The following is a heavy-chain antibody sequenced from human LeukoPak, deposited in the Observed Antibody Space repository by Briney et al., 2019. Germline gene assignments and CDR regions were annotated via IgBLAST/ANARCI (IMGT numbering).Heavy chain of an antibody. CDR3: ARLRDNWEDY. CDR2: IYPGDSDT. D-gene: IGHD1-20*01. J-gene: IGHJ4*02. V-gene: IGHV5-51*01. Sequence: GESLKISCRGSGYTFTSYWIVWVRQMPGKGLEWMGIIYPGDSDTRYNPSFQGQVTISADKSISSAYLQWNSLKASDTAMYYCARLRDNWEDYWGQGTLVTVSS. CDR1: GYTFTSYW.